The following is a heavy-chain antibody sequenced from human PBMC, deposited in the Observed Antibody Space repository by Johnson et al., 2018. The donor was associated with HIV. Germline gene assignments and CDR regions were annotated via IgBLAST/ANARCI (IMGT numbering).Heavy chain of an antibody. CDR1: GFTFSIYA. CDR2: ISTSGSSI. CDR3: ARDAKVGYGDAFDI. D-gene: IGHD5-12*01. V-gene: IGHV3-64*04. J-gene: IGHJ3*02. Sequence: HVQLVESGGGLVQPGGSLRLSCAASGFTFSIYAMHWVRQAPGKGLEYVSAISTSGSSIYYTDSVKGRVTISRDNAKNSLFLQMNSLRAEDTAVFYCARDAKVGYGDAFDIWGHGTMVTVSS.